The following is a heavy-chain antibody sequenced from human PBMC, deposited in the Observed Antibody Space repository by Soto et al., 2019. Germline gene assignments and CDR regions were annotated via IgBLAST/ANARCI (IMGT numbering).Heavy chain of an antibody. CDR1: GFTFSSFA. CDR2: INDSGGST. D-gene: IGHD3-10*01. J-gene: IGHJ4*02. V-gene: IGHV3-23*01. CDR3: ARRRDASGSYFDS. Sequence: GSLRLSCAASGFTFSSFAMSWVPQALGKGLEWVSAINDSGGSTYSADSVKGRFTISRDNSKNTLYLQMNSLRADDTAVYYCARRRDASGSYFDSWSQGTLVTVSS.